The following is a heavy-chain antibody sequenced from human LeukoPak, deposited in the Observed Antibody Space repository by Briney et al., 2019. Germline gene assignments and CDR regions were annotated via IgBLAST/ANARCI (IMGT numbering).Heavy chain of an antibody. D-gene: IGHD1-26*01. J-gene: IGHJ4*02. CDR1: GXIFTNYC. V-gene: IGHV5-51*01. CDR3: ARLLILGSMKSPGDY. CDR2: IYPGDSDT. Sequence: GESLKISFKGSGXIFTNYCIAWVRQMPGKGLEWMGIIYPGDSDTRYSPSFRGQVTISADKSINTAYLQWSSLKASDTAMYYCARLLILGSMKSPGDYWGQGTLVTVSS.